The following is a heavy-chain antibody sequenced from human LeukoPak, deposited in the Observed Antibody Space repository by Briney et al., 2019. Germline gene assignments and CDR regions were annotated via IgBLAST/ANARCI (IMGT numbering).Heavy chain of an antibody. CDR1: GYTFTSYD. D-gene: IGHD5-18*01. V-gene: IGHV1-8*03. J-gene: IGHJ4*02. Sequence: ASVKVSCKASGYTFTSYDINWVRQATGQGLEWMGWMNPNSGNTGYAQKFQGRVTITRNTSISTAYMELSSLRSEDTAVYYCARAAWYSYGLFDYWGQGTLVTVSS. CDR2: MNPNSGNT. CDR3: ARAAWYSYGLFDY.